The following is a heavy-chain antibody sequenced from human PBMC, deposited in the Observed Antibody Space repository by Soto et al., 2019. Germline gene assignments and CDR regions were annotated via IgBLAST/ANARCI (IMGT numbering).Heavy chain of an antibody. V-gene: IGHV1-2*02. D-gene: IGHD6-13*01. J-gene: IGHJ5*02. Sequence: GASVKVSCKASGYTFTGDYMHWVRQAPGQGLEWMGWINPNSGGTNYAQKFQGRVTMTRDTSISTAYMELSRLRSDDTAVYYCARGRIAGASAVIWFDPWGQGTLVTVSS. CDR3: ARGRIAGASAVIWFDP. CDR2: INPNSGGT. CDR1: GYTFTGDY.